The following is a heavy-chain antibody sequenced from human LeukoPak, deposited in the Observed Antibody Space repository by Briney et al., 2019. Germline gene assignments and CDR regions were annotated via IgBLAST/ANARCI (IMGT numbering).Heavy chain of an antibody. CDR3: ARGIVGATGEYYFDY. J-gene: IGHJ4*02. Sequence: ASVKVSCKASAYTFTNYYMHWVRQAPGQGLEWMGGIIPIFGTANYAQKFQGRVTITTDESTSTAYMELSSLRSEDTAVYYCARGIVGATGEYYFDYWGQGTLVTVSS. D-gene: IGHD1-26*01. V-gene: IGHV1-69*05. CDR1: AYTFTNYY. CDR2: IIPIFGTA.